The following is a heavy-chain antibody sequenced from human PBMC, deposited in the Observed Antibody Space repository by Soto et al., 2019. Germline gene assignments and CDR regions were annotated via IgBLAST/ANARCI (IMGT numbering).Heavy chain of an antibody. CDR1: GYTLTELS. D-gene: IGHD1-26*01. J-gene: IGHJ1*01. Sequence: ASVKVSCKVSGYTLTELSMPWVRQAPGKGLEWMGGFDPEDGETIYAQKFQGRVTMTEDTSTDTAYMELSSLRSEDTAVYYCATWELLFVEYFQHWGQGTLVNVSS. V-gene: IGHV1-24*01. CDR3: ATWELLFVEYFQH. CDR2: FDPEDGET.